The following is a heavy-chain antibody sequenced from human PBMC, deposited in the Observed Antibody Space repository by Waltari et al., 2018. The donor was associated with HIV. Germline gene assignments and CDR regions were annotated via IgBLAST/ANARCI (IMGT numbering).Heavy chain of an antibody. CDR3: ARAREWELLYPIDY. CDR2: INTNTGNP. J-gene: IGHJ4*02. Sequence: QVQLVHSGSELKKPGASVKVYCKASGYNFINYAMTWGRQAPGQGLEWMGWINTNTGNPTYAQGFTGRFVFSLDTSVSTAYLQISSLKTEDTAVYYCARAREWELLYPIDYWGQGTLVTVS. V-gene: IGHV7-4-1*02. D-gene: IGHD1-26*01. CDR1: GYNFINYA.